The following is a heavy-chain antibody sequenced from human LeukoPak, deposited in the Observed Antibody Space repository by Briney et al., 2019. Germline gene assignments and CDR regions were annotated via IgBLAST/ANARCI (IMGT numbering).Heavy chain of an antibody. CDR3: AKDARQTYYDFWSGHFDY. J-gene: IGHJ4*02. CDR1: GFTFDDYA. Sequence: PGGSLRLSCAASGFTFDDYAMHWVRQAPGKGLEWVSLISWDGGSTYYADSVKGRFTISRDNSKNSLYLQMNSPRAEDTALYYCAKDARQTYYDFWSGHFDYWGQGTLVTVSS. D-gene: IGHD3-3*01. V-gene: IGHV3-43D*04. CDR2: ISWDGGST.